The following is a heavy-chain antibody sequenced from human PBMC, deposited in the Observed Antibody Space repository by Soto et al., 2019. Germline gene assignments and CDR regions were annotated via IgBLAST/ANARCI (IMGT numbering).Heavy chain of an antibody. CDR1: GGSIRSGGYY. Sequence: PSETLSLTCTVSGGSIRSGGYYWSWVRQNPRKGLEWIGNIYYSGNTYYNPSLKSRLTISVDRSKNQFSLKLSSVTAADTAVYYCARGGPGGPDYWGQGTLVTVSS. V-gene: IGHV4-30-4*01. CDR2: IYYSGNT. D-gene: IGHD3-10*01. J-gene: IGHJ4*02. CDR3: ARGGPGGPDY.